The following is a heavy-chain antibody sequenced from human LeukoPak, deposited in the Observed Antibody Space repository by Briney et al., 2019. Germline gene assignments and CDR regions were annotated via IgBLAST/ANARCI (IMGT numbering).Heavy chain of an antibody. D-gene: IGHD3-16*01. CDR1: GGSISSSNW. J-gene: IGHJ4*02. Sequence: SETLSLTCAVSGGSISSSNWWSWVRQPPGKGLEWIGEIYHSGSTNYNPSLKSRVTISVDKSKNQFSLKLSSVTAADTAVYYCARDRALGSGKYYFDYWGQGTLVTVSS. V-gene: IGHV4-4*02. CDR2: IYHSGST. CDR3: ARDRALGSGKYYFDY.